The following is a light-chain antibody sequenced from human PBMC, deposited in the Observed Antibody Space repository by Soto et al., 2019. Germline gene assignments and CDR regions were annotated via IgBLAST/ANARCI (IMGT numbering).Light chain of an antibody. V-gene: IGKV3-11*01. J-gene: IGKJ5*01. CDR2: DTS. CDR3: QQRGYWPLT. CDR1: QSVTSY. Sequence: EIVLTQSPATLSLSPGERATLSCRASQSVTSYLAWYQQRPGQAPRLLIYDTSNRATGIPARFSGSGSGTDFTLTISSLEPEDFAVYYCQQRGYWPLTFGQGTRLDIK.